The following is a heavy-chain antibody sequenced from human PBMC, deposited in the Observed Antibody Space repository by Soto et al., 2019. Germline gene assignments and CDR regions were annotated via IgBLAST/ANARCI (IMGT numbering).Heavy chain of an antibody. D-gene: IGHD6-13*01. CDR1: GGSISSSSYY. V-gene: IGHV4-39*01. CDR2: IYYSGST. J-gene: IGHJ6*03. CDR3: ARSASNSSSWYWTQPYYYYYYMDV. Sequence: SETLSLTCTVSGGSISSSSYYWGWIRQPPGKGLEWIGSIYYSGSTYYNPSLKSRVTISVDTSKNQFSLKLSSVTAADTAVYYCARSASNSSSWYWTQPYYYYYYMDVRGKGTTVTVSS.